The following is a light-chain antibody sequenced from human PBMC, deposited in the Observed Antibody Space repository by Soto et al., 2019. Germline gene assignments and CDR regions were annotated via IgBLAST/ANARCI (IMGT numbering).Light chain of an antibody. CDR1: QSVSGSY. CDR2: DAS. J-gene: IGKJ5*01. Sequence: EIVLTQSPGTLSLSPGERATLSCRASQSVSGSYLAWYQQKPGQAPRLLIYDASKRASGFPARFSGSGSGTDFTLTISSLEPEDSAIYYCQQRNIWPPVTFGQGTRLEIK. CDR3: QQRNIWPPVT. V-gene: IGKV3-11*01.